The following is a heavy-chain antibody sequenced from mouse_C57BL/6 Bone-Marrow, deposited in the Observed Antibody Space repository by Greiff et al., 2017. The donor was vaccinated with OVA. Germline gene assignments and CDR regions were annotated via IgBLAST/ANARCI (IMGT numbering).Heavy chain of an antibody. J-gene: IGHJ4*01. Sequence: EVQLQQSGAELVRPGASVKLSCTASGFNIKDDYMHWVKQRPEQGLEWIGWIDPENGDTEYASKFQGKATITADTSSNTAYLQLSSLTSEDTAVYYCTTDYYGSSYLYAMDYWGQGTSVTVSS. CDR3: TTDYYGSSYLYAMDY. D-gene: IGHD1-1*01. V-gene: IGHV14-4*01. CDR1: GFNIKDDY. CDR2: IDPENGDT.